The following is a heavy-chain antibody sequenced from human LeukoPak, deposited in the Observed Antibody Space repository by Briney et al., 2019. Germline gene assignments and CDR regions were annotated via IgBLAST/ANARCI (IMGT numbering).Heavy chain of an antibody. CDR1: GFTFSSYW. Sequence: GGSLRLSCAASGFTFSSYWMHWVRQAPGTGLVWVSRINSDGSSTSYADSVKGRFTISRDNAKNTLYLQMNSLRAEDTAVYYCARAGMYSSGWFDPWGQGTLVTVSS. D-gene: IGHD6-19*01. CDR2: INSDGSST. V-gene: IGHV3-74*01. J-gene: IGHJ5*02. CDR3: ARAGMYSSGWFDP.